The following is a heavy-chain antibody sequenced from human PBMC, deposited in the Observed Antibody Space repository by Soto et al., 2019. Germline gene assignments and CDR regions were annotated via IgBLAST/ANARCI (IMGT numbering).Heavy chain of an antibody. CDR3: ARDRSQLDAFDI. Sequence: GGSLRLSCAASGFTVSSNYMSWVRQAPGKGLEWVSVIYSGGSTYYADSVKGRFTISIHNSKNTLYLQMNSLRAEDTAVYYCARDRSQLDAFDIWGQGTMVTVSS. D-gene: IGHD5-18*01. J-gene: IGHJ3*02. V-gene: IGHV3-53*04. CDR2: IYSGGST. CDR1: GFTVSSNY.